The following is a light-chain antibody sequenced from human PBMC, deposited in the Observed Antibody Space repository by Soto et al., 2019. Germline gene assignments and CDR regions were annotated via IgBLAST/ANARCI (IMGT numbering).Light chain of an antibody. CDR3: RQYYITPPTT. J-gene: IGKJ4*01. Sequence: DIVMTQSPDSLAVSLGERATINCKSSQSVLYSSNNKNYLAWYQQKPGQPPKLLIYWASTRESGVPDRFSGSGSGTDFTLTISSLQAEDVAVYHCRQYYITPPTTFGGGTKVEIK. CDR2: WAS. V-gene: IGKV4-1*01. CDR1: QSVLYSSNNKNY.